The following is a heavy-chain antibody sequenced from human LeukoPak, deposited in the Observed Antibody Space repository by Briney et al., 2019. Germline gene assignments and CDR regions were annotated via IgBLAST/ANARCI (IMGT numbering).Heavy chain of an antibody. V-gene: IGHV3-23*03. D-gene: IGHD4/OR15-4a*01. CDR3: ARRAGAYSHPYDY. Sequence: GGSLRLSCAASGVTFSSYAMSWVRQAPGKGLEWVSFIFSSTHYSDSVKGRFTISRDNSKNTLYLQMNSLRAEDTAVYYCARRAGAYSHPYDYWGQGTLVTVSS. CDR2: IFSST. CDR1: GVTFSSYA. J-gene: IGHJ4*02.